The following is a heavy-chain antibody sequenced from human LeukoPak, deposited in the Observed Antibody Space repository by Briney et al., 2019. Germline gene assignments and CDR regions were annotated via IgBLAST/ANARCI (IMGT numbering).Heavy chain of an antibody. CDR3: ARRGLGRPDY. V-gene: IGHV4-34*01. Sequence: SETLSLTCAVYGESFSGYYWSWIRQPPGKGLEWIGEITHSGSTNYNPSLRSRVTISVDTSKKQFSLNLSSATAADTAVYYCARRGLGRPDYWGQGTLVTVSS. CDR2: ITHSGST. D-gene: IGHD3/OR15-3a*01. CDR1: GESFSGYY. J-gene: IGHJ4*02.